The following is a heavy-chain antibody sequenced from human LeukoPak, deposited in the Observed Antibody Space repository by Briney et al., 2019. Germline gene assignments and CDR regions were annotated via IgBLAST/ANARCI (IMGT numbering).Heavy chain of an antibody. V-gene: IGHV4-61*08. CDR3: ARARGATIFQSAFDI. J-gene: IGHJ3*02. CDR2: IYYSGST. D-gene: IGHD5-24*01. CDR1: GGSISSGGYY. Sequence: TSETLSLTCTVSGGSISSGGYYWSWIRQPPGKGLEWIGYIYYSGSTNYNPSLKSRVTISVDTSKNQFSLKLTSVTAADTAVYYCARARGATIFQSAFDIWGQGTMVTVSS.